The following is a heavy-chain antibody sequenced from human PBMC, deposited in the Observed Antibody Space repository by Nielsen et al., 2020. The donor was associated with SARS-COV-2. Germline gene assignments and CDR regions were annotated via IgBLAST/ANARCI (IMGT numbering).Heavy chain of an antibody. D-gene: IGHD3-3*01. CDR1: GFTFSNAW. Sequence: GGSLRLSCAASGFTFSNAWMSWVRQAPGKGLEWVAFIRYDGSNKYYADSVKGRFTISRDNSKNTLYLQMNSLRAEDTAVYYCAKDRPLEWLLSWDFDYWGQGTLVTVSS. CDR3: AKDRPLEWLLSWDFDY. J-gene: IGHJ4*02. CDR2: IRYDGSNK. V-gene: IGHV3-30*02.